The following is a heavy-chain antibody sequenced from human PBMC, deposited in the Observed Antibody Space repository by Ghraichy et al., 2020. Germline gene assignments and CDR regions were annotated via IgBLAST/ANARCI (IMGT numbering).Heavy chain of an antibody. V-gene: IGHV4-31*03. CDR2: IYDSGIT. J-gene: IGHJ5*02. CDR3: ARELAYGGNWFDP. CDR1: GGSISSGGYY. D-gene: IGHD4-17*01. Sequence: SETLSLTCSVSGGSISSGGYYWNWIRQHPGKGLEWIGYIYDSGITFYNPSLKSRVSISGDTSKNQFSLKLTSVTAADTAVSYCARELAYGGNWFDPWGQGTLVTVSS.